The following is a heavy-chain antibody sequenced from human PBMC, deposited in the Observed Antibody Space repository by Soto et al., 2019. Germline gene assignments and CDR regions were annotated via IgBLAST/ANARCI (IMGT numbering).Heavy chain of an antibody. V-gene: IGHV3-30*18. J-gene: IGHJ3*02. Sequence: GGSLRLSCAASGFTFSSYGMHWVRQAPGKGLEWVAFISYDGSNKYYADSVKGRFTISRDNSKNTLYLQMNSLRAEDTAVYYCAKVLYSGYDLSFMAFDIWGQGTMVTVSS. CDR1: GFTFSSYG. D-gene: IGHD5-12*01. CDR3: AKVLYSGYDLSFMAFDI. CDR2: ISYDGSNK.